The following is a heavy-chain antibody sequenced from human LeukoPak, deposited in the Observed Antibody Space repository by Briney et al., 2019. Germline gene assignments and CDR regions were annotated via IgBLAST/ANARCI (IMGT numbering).Heavy chain of an antibody. J-gene: IGHJ4*02. CDR1: GFIASSNY. CDR2: IYSGGST. V-gene: IGHV3-53*01. Sequence: GGSLGLTCVVSGFIASSNYMSWVRQAPGKGLEWISLIYSGGSTYYADSVMGRFTISRDSSKTTLFLQMNSLRAEDTAVYYCATGGRSGVALEQWGQGTLVTVSS. D-gene: IGHD3-3*01. CDR3: ATGGRSGVALEQ.